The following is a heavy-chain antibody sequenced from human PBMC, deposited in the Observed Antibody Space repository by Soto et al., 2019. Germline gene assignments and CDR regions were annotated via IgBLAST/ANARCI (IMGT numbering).Heavy chain of an antibody. CDR3: ATDPDGYYDFDY. D-gene: IGHD3-22*01. CDR2: IDSGASTI. CDR1: GFTFTDYG. J-gene: IGHJ4*02. Sequence: EVQLVESGGGLVQPGESLRLSCAASGFTFTDYGMNWVRQAPGMGLEWVANIDSGASTISYSDSVRGRFTISRDNAKNSVYLQMDSLRAEDTAIFYCATDPDGYYDFDYWGQGILVTVSS. V-gene: IGHV3-48*03.